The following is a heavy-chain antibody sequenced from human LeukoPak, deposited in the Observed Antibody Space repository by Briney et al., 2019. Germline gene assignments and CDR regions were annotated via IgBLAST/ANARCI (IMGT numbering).Heavy chain of an antibody. D-gene: IGHD1-20*01. CDR2: ISSSSSYI. J-gene: IGHJ5*02. Sequence: GGSLRLSCAASGFTFRTYSMNWVRQAPGKGLEWVSSISSSSSYIYYADSVKGRFTISRDNAKNSLYLQMNSLRAEDTAVYYCARGKGITGTTFWFDPWGQGTLVTVSS. CDR3: ARGKGITGTTFWFDP. V-gene: IGHV3-21*01. CDR1: GFTFRTYS.